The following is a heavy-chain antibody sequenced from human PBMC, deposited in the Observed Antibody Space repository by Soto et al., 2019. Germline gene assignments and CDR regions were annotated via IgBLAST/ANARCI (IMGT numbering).Heavy chain of an antibody. D-gene: IGHD3-3*02. CDR2: INPSGGST. J-gene: IGHJ3*02. CDR3: VRELAGARSDDAFDI. Sequence: ASVKVSCKASRYTFTSYYIHWVRQAPGQGLEWMGIINPSGGSTNYAQKFQGRVTMTRDTSTSTVYMELSSLRSEDTAVYYCVRELAGARSDDAFDIWGQGTKVTVSS. V-gene: IGHV1-46*03. CDR1: RYTFTSYY.